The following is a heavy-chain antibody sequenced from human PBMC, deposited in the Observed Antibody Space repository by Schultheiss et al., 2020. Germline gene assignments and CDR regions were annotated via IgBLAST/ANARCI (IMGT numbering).Heavy chain of an antibody. CDR2: ISSSSSYI. J-gene: IGHJ4*02. D-gene: IGHD3-22*01. CDR1: GFTFSSYS. V-gene: IGHV3-21*06. Sequence: GECLKISCAASGFTFSSYSMNWVRQAPGKGLEWVSSISSSSSYIYYADSLKGRFTISRDNAKNSLYLQMNSLRADDTAVYYCARGSSGPDYWGQGTLVTVSS. CDR3: ARGSSGPDY.